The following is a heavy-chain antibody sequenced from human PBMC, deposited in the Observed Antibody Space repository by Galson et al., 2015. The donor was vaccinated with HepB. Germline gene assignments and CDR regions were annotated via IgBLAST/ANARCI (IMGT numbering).Heavy chain of an antibody. V-gene: IGHV4-59*01. CDR1: GGSISRYY. D-gene: IGHD6-13*01. J-gene: IGHJ4*02. CDR2: TYHSGNT. CDR3: AASSWDYYFDH. Sequence: SETLSLTCSVSGGSISRYYWGWIRLSPGKGLEWIGYTYHSGNTNFNPSLKSRVTISVDTSKNQFSLKVKSVTAADTAVYYCAASSWDYYFDHWGQGTLVTVSS.